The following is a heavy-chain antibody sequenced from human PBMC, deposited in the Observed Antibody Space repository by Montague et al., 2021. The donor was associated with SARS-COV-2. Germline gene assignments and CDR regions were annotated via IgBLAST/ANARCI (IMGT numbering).Heavy chain of an antibody. Sequence: CAISGDSVSSNPATWNWVRQSPSIGLEWLVMTYYRSKWYHDYAISLKSRITINPDTSKNQFSLQLSSVAPEDTAVFYCARTTTRMLYPENAFDIWGQGTMVTVSS. CDR2: TYYRSKWYH. CDR3: ARTTTRMLYPENAFDI. D-gene: IGHD2-15*01. V-gene: IGHV6-1*01. J-gene: IGHJ3*02. CDR1: GDSVSSNPAT.